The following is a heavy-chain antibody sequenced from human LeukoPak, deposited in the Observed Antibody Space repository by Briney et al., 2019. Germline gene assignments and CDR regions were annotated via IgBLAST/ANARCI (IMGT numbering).Heavy chain of an antibody. CDR2: IYHSGST. V-gene: IGHV4-30-2*01. CDR3: ARSSTSCPFDY. D-gene: IGHD2-2*01. CDR1: GGSISSGGYS. Sequence: SETLSLTCAVSGGSISSGGYSWSWIRQPPGKGLEWIGYIYHSGSTYYNPSLKSRVTISVDRSKNQFSLKLSSVTAADTAVYYCARSSTSCPFDYWGQGTLVTVSS. J-gene: IGHJ4*02.